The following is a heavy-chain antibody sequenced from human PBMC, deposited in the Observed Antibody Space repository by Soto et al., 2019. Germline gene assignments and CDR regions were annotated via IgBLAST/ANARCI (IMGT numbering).Heavy chain of an antibody. V-gene: IGHV1-69*13. CDR1: GGTFSSYA. D-gene: IGHD2-21*02. Sequence: SVKVSCKASGGTFSSYAISWVRQAPGQGLEWMGGIIPIFGTANYAQKFQGRVTITADESTSTAYMELSSLRSEDTAVYYCARDLKAVVTANYYYYGMDVWGQGTTVTVSS. CDR3: ARDLKAVVTANYYYYGMDV. CDR2: IIPIFGTA. J-gene: IGHJ6*02.